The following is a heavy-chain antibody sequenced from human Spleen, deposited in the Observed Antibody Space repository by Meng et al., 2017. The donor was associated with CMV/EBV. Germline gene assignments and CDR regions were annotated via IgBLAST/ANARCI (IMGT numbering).Heavy chain of an antibody. J-gene: IGHJ5*02. Sequence: GESLKISCAASGFTFRIYAMTWVRQAPGKGLEWVSLIYSGGSTTYYADSVKGRFTISRDNSKNTLYLQMNSLRAEDTAIYYCAKANNYAFDPWGQGTLVTVSS. V-gene: IGHV3-23*03. CDR2: IYSGGSTT. D-gene: IGHD4-11*01. CDR3: AKANNYAFDP. CDR1: GFTFRIYA.